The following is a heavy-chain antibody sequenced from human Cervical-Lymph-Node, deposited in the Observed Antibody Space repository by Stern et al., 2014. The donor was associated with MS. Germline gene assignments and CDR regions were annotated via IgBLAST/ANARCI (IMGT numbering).Heavy chain of an antibody. Sequence: VQLVQSGAEVKKPGASVKVTCKTSENTFTGYDIHWVRQAPGQGLEWMGWINPNSGATNYAQRFQDRVSLTSDTSNSLAYMELDRLTSGDTAVYYCARISLGSGIDYWGQGSLVTVSS. CDR1: ENTFTGYD. J-gene: IGHJ4*02. D-gene: IGHD1-26*01. V-gene: IGHV1-2*02. CDR2: INPNSGAT. CDR3: ARISLGSGIDY.